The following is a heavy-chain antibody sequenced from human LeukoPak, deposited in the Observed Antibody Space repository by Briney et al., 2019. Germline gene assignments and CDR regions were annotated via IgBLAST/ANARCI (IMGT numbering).Heavy chain of an antibody. CDR2: ISSSSVTI. D-gene: IGHD2-15*01. CDR1: GFTFSSYS. CDR3: AKEGMEYCSGGSCYDDEDAFDI. V-gene: IGHV3-48*02. Sequence: PGGSLRLSCAASGFTFSSYSMNWVRQTPGKGLEWVSYISSSSVTISYVDSVKGRFTISRDNAKNSLFLQMNSLRDEDTAVYYCAKEGMEYCSGGSCYDDEDAFDIWGQGTMVTVSS. J-gene: IGHJ3*02.